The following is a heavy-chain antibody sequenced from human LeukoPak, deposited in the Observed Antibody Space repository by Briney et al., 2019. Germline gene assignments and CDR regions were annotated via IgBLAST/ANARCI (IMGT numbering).Heavy chain of an antibody. J-gene: IGHJ4*02. D-gene: IGHD6-19*01. V-gene: IGHV3-23*01. Sequence: GGSLRLSCAASGFTLSSYGMSWVRQAPGKGLEWVSAISAGGGSTYYADSVKGRFTISRNNSKNTLSLQMNSLRAEDTAVYYCAKDLVGVAVAGLWGQGSLVTVSS. CDR3: AKDLVGVAVAGL. CDR1: GFTLSSYG. CDR2: ISAGGGST.